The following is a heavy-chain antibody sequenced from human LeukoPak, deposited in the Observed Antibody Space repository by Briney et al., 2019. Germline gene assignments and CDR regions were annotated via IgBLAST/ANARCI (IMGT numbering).Heavy chain of an antibody. CDR3: ASGRSGGGSGSYFYYRLYYFDY. Sequence: SETLSLTCAVYGGSFSGYYWSWIRQPPGKGLEWIGEINHSGSTNYNPSLKSRVTISLDTSKNQFSLKLTSVTAADTALYYCASGRSGGGSGSYFYYRLYYFDYWGQGTLVTVSS. V-gene: IGHV4-34*01. CDR1: GGSFSGYY. CDR2: INHSGST. J-gene: IGHJ4*02. D-gene: IGHD3-10*01.